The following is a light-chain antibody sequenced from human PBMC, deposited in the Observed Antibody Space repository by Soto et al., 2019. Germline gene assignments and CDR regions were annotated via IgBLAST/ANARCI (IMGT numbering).Light chain of an antibody. CDR2: AAS. V-gene: IGKV1-17*01. Sequence: DIQMTQSPSSLSASVGDRVTITGRASQGIRNDLGWYQQKPGKAPKLLIYAASSLQSGVPSRFSGSGFGTDFTLTISSLQPEDSAIYYCQQADTFPITFGQGTRLEI. CDR3: QQADTFPIT. CDR1: QGIRND. J-gene: IGKJ5*01.